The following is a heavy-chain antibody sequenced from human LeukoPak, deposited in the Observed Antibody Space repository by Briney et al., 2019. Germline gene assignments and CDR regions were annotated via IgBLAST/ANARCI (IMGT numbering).Heavy chain of an antibody. CDR2: ISYDGSNK. V-gene: IGHV3-30-3*01. CDR1: GFTFSSYA. D-gene: IGHD6-19*01. Sequence: GGSLRLSCAASGFTFSSYAMHWVRQAPGKGLEWVAVISYDGSNKYYADSVKGRFTISRDNSKNTLYLQMNSLRAEDTAVYYCARDRGRSGWREDYFDYWGQGTLVTVSS. J-gene: IGHJ4*02. CDR3: ARDRGRSGWREDYFDY.